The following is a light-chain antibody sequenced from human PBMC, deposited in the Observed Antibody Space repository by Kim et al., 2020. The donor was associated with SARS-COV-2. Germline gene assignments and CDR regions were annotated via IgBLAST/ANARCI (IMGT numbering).Light chain of an antibody. Sequence: APGKTARITCGGNNIGSKSVHGYQQKPGQAPVLVIYYDSDRPSGIPERFSGSNSGNTATLTISRVEAGDEADYYCQVWDSSSDHPVFGGGTQLTV. J-gene: IGLJ3*02. CDR2: YDS. CDR3: QVWDSSSDHPV. CDR1: NIGSKS. V-gene: IGLV3-21*04.